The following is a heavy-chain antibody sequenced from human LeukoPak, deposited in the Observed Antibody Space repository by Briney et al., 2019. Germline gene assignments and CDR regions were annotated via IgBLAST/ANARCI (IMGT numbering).Heavy chain of an antibody. CDR3: ARSPDILTGEKFDY. CDR1: EYTFTGYY. CDR2: MNPKSGGT. V-gene: IGHV1-2*02. D-gene: IGHD3-9*01. J-gene: IGHJ4*02. Sequence: ASVKVSCKASEYTFTGYYMHWVRQAPGQGLEWMGWMNPKSGGTNYAQKFEARVTMNRDTSISTAYMELSRLRFDDTAVYYCARSPDILTGEKFDYWGQGTLVTVSS.